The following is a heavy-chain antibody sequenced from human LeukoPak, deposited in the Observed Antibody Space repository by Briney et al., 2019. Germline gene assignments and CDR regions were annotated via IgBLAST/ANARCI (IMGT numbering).Heavy chain of an antibody. Sequence: GGSLRLSCAASEFDFGAHEMDWVRQAPGKGLEWVGRIRNKAHTFSTEYAASVRGRFTVSRDDSKNSLSLQMNSLRIEDTAVYYCVRASQGYFQSWGQGTLVTVSS. CDR3: VRASQGYFQS. CDR1: EFDFGAHE. V-gene: IGHV3-72*01. J-gene: IGHJ1*01. CDR2: IRNKAHTFST.